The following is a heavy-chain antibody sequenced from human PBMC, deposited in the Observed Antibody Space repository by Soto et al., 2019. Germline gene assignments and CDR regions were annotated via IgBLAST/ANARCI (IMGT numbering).Heavy chain of an antibody. CDR1: GGSISSGDYY. J-gene: IGHJ6*02. Sequence: SETLSLTCTVSGGSISSGDYYWSWIRQPPGKGLEWIGYIYYSGSTYYNPSLKSRVTISVDTSKNQFSLKLSSVTAADTADYYCAREGFQMVWSYSYYYGMDVWGQGNTVTVSS. D-gene: IGHD2-8*01. CDR2: IYYSGST. V-gene: IGHV4-30-4*01. CDR3: AREGFQMVWSYSYYYGMDV.